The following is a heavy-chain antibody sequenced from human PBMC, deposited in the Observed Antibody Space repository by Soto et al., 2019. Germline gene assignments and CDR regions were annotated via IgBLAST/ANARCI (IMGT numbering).Heavy chain of an antibody. CDR3: ASYNWNYLDAFDI. CDR1: GGTFSSYA. V-gene: IGHV1-69*13. J-gene: IGHJ3*02. D-gene: IGHD1-7*01. Sequence: GASVKVSCKASGGTFSSYAISWVRQAPGQGLEWMGGITPIFGTANYAQKFQGRVTITADESTSTAYMELSSLRSEDTAVYYCASYNWNYLDAFDIWGQGTMVTVSS. CDR2: ITPIFGTA.